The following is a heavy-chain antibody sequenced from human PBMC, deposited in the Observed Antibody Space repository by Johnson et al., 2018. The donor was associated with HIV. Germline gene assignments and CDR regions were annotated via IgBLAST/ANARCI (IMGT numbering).Heavy chain of an antibody. V-gene: IGHV3-72*01. CDR1: GFTFSDHY. CDR3: AREPHNFWSPDAFDI. D-gene: IGHD3-3*01. Sequence: VQLVESGGDLEQPGVSLRLSCAASGFTFSDHYMDWVRQAPGKGLEWVGRTRNKANSYTTEYAASVKGRFTISRDDSKNSLYLQMNSLKTEDTAVYYCAREPHNFWSPDAFDIWGQGTMVTVSS. CDR2: TRNKANSYTT. J-gene: IGHJ3*02.